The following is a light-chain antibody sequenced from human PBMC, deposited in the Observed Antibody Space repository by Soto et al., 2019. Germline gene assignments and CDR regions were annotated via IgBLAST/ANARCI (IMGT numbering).Light chain of an antibody. J-gene: IGKJ1*01. CDR1: HSVSDTH. CDR2: DAS. V-gene: IGKV3-20*01. Sequence: EIVMTQSPGALSLSPWESATLSYKASHSVSDTHVAWYQQRPGKAPRLLIYDASRRDIGVPDRFIGSGSATDFTLTISGLEPEDFAVYFCHQYGTSPQTFGQGTKVDIK. CDR3: HQYGTSPQT.